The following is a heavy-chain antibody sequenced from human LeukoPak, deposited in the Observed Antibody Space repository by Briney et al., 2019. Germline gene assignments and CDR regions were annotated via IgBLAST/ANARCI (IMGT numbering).Heavy chain of an antibody. Sequence: SETLSLTCTVSGGSISSGDYYWNWIRQPPGKGLEWIGYIYYSGFTSYNPSLKSRITISLDTPNNQFSLKLTSVTAADTAVYYCATLMGGAHNWFDPWGQGTLVTVSS. CDR2: IYYSGFT. V-gene: IGHV4-30-4*01. CDR1: GGSISSGDYY. D-gene: IGHD3-16*01. CDR3: ATLMGGAHNWFDP. J-gene: IGHJ5*02.